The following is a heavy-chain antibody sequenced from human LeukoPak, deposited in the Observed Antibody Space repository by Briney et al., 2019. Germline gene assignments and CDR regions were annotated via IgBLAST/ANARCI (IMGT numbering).Heavy chain of an antibody. J-gene: IGHJ6*02. Sequence: SETLSLTCTVSGGSISSYYWSWIRQPPGKGLEWIGYIYYSGSTNYNPSLKSRVTISVDTSKNQFSLKLSSVTAADTAVYYCARASGIVGAINWGYYYGMDVWGQGTTVSVSS. CDR1: GGSISSYY. V-gene: IGHV4-59*01. CDR3: ARASGIVGAINWGYYYGMDV. CDR2: IYYSGST. D-gene: IGHD1-26*01.